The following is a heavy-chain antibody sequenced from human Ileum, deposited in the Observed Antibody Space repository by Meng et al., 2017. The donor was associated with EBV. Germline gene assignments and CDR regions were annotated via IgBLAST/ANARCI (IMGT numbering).Heavy chain of an antibody. CDR3: GRDQGRKLINH. CDR2: SDHSGCT. CDR1: GVSNSSSYW. V-gene: IGHV4-4*02. D-gene: IGHD1-1*01. J-gene: IGHJ4*02. Sequence: VQLREAGPRLVAPSGTSSITCADSGVSNSSSYWWSWVRQRPGKGLGLIGESDHSGCTNYNPFLKSRVTISVVKSKYQFSLNLSSVTAADTAVYYCGRDQGRKLINHWGQGTLVTVSS.